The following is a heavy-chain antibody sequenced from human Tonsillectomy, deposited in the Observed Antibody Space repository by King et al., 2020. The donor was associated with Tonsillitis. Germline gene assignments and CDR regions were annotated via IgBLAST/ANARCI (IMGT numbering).Heavy chain of an antibody. CDR3: ASAVVDTAMVTNWFDP. CDR2: ISSSSSTI. CDR1: GFTFSSYS. D-gene: IGHD5-18*01. Sequence: VQLVESGGGLVQPGGSLRLSCAASGFTFSSYSMNWVRQAPGKGLEWVSYISSSSSTIYYADSVKGRFTISRDSAKNSLYLQMNSLRAEDTAVYYCASAVVDTAMVTNWFDPWGQGTLVTVSS. V-gene: IGHV3-48*01. J-gene: IGHJ5*02.